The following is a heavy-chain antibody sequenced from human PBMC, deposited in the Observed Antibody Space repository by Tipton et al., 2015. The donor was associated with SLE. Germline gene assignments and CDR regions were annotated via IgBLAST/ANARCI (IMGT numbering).Heavy chain of an antibody. D-gene: IGHD2-21*01. Sequence: QSGAEVKKPGASVKVSCKASGYTFTSYGISWVRQAPGQGLEWMGIINPSGGSTRYAEKFQGRVTMTRDTSTSTVYMELSSLRTEDTAVYYCARDRADYYFDYWGQGTLVTVSS. J-gene: IGHJ4*02. CDR3: ARDRADYYFDY. CDR2: INPSGGST. CDR1: GYTFTSYG. V-gene: IGHV1-46*01.